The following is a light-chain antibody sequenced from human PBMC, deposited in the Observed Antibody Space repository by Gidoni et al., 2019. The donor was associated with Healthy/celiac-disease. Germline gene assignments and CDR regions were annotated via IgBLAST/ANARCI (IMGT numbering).Light chain of an antibody. CDR1: QSVSSN. CDR3: QQYNNWPPLT. J-gene: IGKJ4*01. Sequence: EIVMTHSPSTLSVSPGERATLSCRPSQSVSSNLAWYQQQPGQAPRLLIFGASSRATGIPARFRGSGTGTEFTLTISSLQSEDFAVYYCQQYNNWPPLTFGGGTKMEIK. CDR2: GAS. V-gene: IGKV3-15*01.